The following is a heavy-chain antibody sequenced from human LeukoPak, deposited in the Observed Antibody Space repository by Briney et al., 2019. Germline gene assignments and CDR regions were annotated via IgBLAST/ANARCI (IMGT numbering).Heavy chain of an antibody. Sequence: PSETLSLTCTVSGGSISSHYWSWIRQPPGKGLEWIGYIYYSGSTNYNPSLKSRVTISVDTSKNQFSLKLSSVTAADTAVYYCARGVALTPYYFDYWGQGTLVTVFS. CDR2: IYYSGST. J-gene: IGHJ4*02. V-gene: IGHV4-59*11. CDR3: ARGVALTPYYFDY. D-gene: IGHD3-3*01. CDR1: GGSISSHY.